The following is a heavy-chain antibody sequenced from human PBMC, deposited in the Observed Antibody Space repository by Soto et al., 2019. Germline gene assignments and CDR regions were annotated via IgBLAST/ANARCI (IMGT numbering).Heavy chain of an antibody. V-gene: IGHV4-30-2*01. CDR1: GGSISSGGYS. J-gene: IGHJ1*01. CDR2: IYHSGST. Sequence: QLQLQESGSGLVEPSQTPSLTCAVSGGSISSGGYSWTWIRQPPGKGMEWIGYIYHSGSTYYNPSPKSGVTRSVDRSKNQFSLKLSSVTAADTAVYSCARLPERWGQGTLFSVSS. CDR3: ARLPER. D-gene: IGHD2-2*01.